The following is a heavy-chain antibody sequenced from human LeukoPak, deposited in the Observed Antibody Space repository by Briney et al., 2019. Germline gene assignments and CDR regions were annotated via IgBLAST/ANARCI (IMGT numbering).Heavy chain of an antibody. D-gene: IGHD2-21*02. CDR3: VRGTSRENGYGGDDPY. CDR2: ISTDGIYK. Sequence: GGSLRLSCAVSDFTFATYWMHWVRQAPGKGLVWVSRISTDGIYKTYADSVKGRFTISRDNARNTLFLQMDSLRAEDTAVYYCVRGTSRENGYGGDDPYWGQGTLVIVSP. CDR1: DFTFATYW. J-gene: IGHJ4*02. V-gene: IGHV3-74*03.